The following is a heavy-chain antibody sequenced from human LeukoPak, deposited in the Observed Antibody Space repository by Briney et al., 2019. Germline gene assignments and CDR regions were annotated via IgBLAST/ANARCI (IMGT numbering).Heavy chain of an antibody. CDR3: ARGPKTSFDY. V-gene: IGHV3-48*01. CDR2: ISSNGSTI. CDR1: ALTFSDYS. J-gene: IGHJ4*02. Sequence: GGSLRLSCAASALTFSDYSMNWVRQAPGKGLEWISYISSNGSTIYYAASVKGRFTISRDSAKNSLYLQMNGLRAEDTAIYYCARGPKTSFDYGGQETLVTVSS.